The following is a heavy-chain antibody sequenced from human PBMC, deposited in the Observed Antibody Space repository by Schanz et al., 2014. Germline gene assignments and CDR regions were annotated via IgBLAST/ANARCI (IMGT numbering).Heavy chain of an antibody. CDR2: ITNKPNNYNT. CDR1: GFTFSDHY. V-gene: IGHV3-72*01. CDR3: STDLTAVDYDAIGL. D-gene: IGHD4-17*01. J-gene: IGHJ3*01. Sequence: EVQLVESGGGMVQPGGSLRLSCAASGFTFSDHYMDWVRQAPGKGLEWVGRITNKPNNYNTEYAASVKGRFTISRDDSRNSLYLQMSSLKTEDTAVYYCSTDLTAVDYDAIGLWGQGTMVTASS.